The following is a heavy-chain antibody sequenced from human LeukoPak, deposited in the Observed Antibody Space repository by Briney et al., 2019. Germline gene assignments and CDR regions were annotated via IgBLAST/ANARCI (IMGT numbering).Heavy chain of an antibody. CDR2: IYYTGTT. Sequence: SETLSLTCTVSGSYISSSSYSWGWIRQPPGKGLEWIGNIYYTGTTYSNPSLKSRVTISVDTSKNQFSLKLSSVTAADTAVYYCARVVYSEYDYWGQGTLVTVSS. V-gene: IGHV4-39*01. J-gene: IGHJ4*02. D-gene: IGHD2-21*01. CDR3: ARVVYSEYDY. CDR1: GSYISSSSYS.